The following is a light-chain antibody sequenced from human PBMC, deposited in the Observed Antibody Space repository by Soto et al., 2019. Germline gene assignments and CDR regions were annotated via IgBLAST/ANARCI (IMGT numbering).Light chain of an antibody. Sequence: DIQMTPSPSSLSASVGGRVAITCRASQAIRNALGWYEQKPGKAPKLLXYAASSLQSGVPSRFRGSGSGTDCTLTISSLQPEDFATYYCQQANSFPITFGQVTRLEIK. CDR2: AAS. CDR1: QAIRNA. CDR3: QQANSFPIT. V-gene: IGKV1-17*01. J-gene: IGKJ5*01.